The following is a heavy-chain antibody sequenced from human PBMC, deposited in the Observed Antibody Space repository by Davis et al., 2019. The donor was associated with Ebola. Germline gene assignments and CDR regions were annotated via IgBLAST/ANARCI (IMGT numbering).Heavy chain of an antibody. V-gene: IGHV3-7*01. CDR2: IKEDGSEK. D-gene: IGHD3-3*01. CDR3: ARDGRYYDFWSGYFDY. Sequence: GGSLRLSCAASGFTFSSYSMSWVRQAPGKGLEWVANIKEDGSEKYYVDSVKGRFTISRDNAKNSLYLQMNSLRAEDTAVYYCARDGRYYDFWSGYFDYWGQGTLVTVSS. CDR1: GFTFSSYS. J-gene: IGHJ4*02.